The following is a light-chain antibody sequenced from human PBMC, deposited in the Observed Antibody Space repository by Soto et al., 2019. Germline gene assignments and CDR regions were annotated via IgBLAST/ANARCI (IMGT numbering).Light chain of an antibody. CDR3: RQYYSTPLT. Sequence: DIVMTQSPDSLAVSLGERATINCKSSQSVLYSSNNKNYLAWYQHKPGQPPKVLIYWASTRESGVPDRFSGSWSGTDFTLTISSLQAEDVAVYYCRQYYSTPLTLGGGTKVDIK. J-gene: IGKJ4*01. V-gene: IGKV4-1*01. CDR2: WAS. CDR1: QSVLYSSNNKNY.